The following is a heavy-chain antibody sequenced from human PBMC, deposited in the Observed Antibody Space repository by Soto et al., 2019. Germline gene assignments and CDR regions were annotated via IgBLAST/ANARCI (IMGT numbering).Heavy chain of an antibody. CDR2: IIPIFGTA. V-gene: IGHV1-69*06. J-gene: IGHJ6*02. D-gene: IGHD2-8*01. Sequence: QVQLVQSGAEVKKPGSSVKVSCKASGGTFSSYAISWVRQAPGQGLEWMGGIIPIFGTANYAQKFQGRVTITADKSTSTAYMELSSLRSEDTAVYHCARDGCTNGVCYGGYYYGMDVWGQGTTVTVSS. CDR3: ARDGCTNGVCYGGYYYGMDV. CDR1: GGTFSSYA.